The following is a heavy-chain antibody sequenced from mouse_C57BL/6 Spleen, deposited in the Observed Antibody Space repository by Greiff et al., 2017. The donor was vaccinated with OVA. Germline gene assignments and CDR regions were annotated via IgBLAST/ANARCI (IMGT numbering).Heavy chain of an antibody. J-gene: IGHJ3*01. D-gene: IGHD2-4*01. V-gene: IGHV1-64*01. CDR2: IHPNSGST. CDR3: ARSLIYEYDGFAY. CDR1: GYTFTSYW. Sequence: VQLQQPGAELVKPGASVKLSCKASGYTFTSYWMHWVKQRPGQGLEWIGMIHPNSGSTNYNEKFKSKATLTVDKSSSTAYMQLSSLTSEDSAVYYGARSLIYEYDGFAYWGQGTLVTVSA.